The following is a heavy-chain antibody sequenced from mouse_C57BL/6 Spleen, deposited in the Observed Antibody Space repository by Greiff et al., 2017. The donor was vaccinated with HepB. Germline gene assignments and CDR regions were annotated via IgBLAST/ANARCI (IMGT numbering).Heavy chain of an antibody. Sequence: VKLQQSGAELARPGASVKLSCKASGYTFTSYGISWVKQRTGQGLEWIGEIYPRSGNTYYNEKFKGKATLTADKSSSTAYMELRSLTSEDSAVYFCARGYDGYYPYYFDYWGQGTTLTVSS. CDR3: ARGYDGYYPYYFDY. CDR2: IYPRSGNT. J-gene: IGHJ2*01. CDR1: GYTFTSYG. D-gene: IGHD2-3*01. V-gene: IGHV1-81*01.